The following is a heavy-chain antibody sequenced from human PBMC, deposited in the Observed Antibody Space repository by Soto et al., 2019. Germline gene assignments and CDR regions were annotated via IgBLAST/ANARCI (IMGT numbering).Heavy chain of an antibody. CDR1: GGSISSSSYY. CDR2: IYYSGST. V-gene: IGHV4-39*01. CDR3: ARPGNYGSGSYLYYSDY. J-gene: IGHJ4*02. Sequence: SETLSLTCTVSGGSISSSSYYWGWIRQPPGKGLEWIGSIYYSGSTYYNPSLKSRVTISVDTSKDQFSLKLSSVTAADTAVYYCARPGNYGSGSYLYYSDYWGQGTLVTVS. D-gene: IGHD3-10*01.